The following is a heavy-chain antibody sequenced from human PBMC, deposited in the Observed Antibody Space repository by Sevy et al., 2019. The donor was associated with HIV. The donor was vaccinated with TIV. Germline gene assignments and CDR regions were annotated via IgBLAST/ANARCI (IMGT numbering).Heavy chain of an antibody. J-gene: IGHJ4*02. CDR3: ARAPYNSSFFYFDY. V-gene: IGHV3-21*06. CDR1: GFSFSSYS. CDR2: ISSSSTYI. D-gene: IGHD6-13*01. Sequence: GGSLRLSCAASGFSFSSYSMNWVRQAPGKGLEWVSCISSSSTYIYYEDSVKGRFTISRDNAKNSLYLQMNSLRAEDTAVYYCARAPYNSSFFYFDYWGQGTLVTVSS.